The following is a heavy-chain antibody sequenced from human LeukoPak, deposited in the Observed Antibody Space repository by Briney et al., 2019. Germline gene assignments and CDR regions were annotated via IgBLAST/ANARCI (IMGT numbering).Heavy chain of an antibody. CDR1: GYTFTGYY. Sequence: GASVKVSCKASGYTFTGYYMHWVRQAPGQGLEWMGWINPNSGGANYAQKFQGRVTMTRDTSISTAYMELSRLRSDDTAVYYCARGLPIRGLQPRFDPWGQGTLVTVSS. D-gene: IGHD3-10*01. J-gene: IGHJ5*02. CDR2: INPNSGGA. CDR3: ARGLPIRGLQPRFDP. V-gene: IGHV1-2*02.